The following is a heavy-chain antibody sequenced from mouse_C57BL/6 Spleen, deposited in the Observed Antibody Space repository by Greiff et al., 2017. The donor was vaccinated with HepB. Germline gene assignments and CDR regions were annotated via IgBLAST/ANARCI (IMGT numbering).Heavy chain of an antibody. D-gene: IGHD4-1*02. Sequence: QVQLKQSGAELVKPGASVKMSCKASGYTFTSYWITWVKQRPGQGLKWIGDIYPGSGSTNYNEKFKSKATLTVDTSSSTAYMQLSSLTSEDSAVYYCARTTGWYFDVWGTGTTVTVSS. J-gene: IGHJ1*03. CDR3: ARTTGWYFDV. V-gene: IGHV1-55*01. CDR2: IYPGSGST. CDR1: GYTFTSYW.